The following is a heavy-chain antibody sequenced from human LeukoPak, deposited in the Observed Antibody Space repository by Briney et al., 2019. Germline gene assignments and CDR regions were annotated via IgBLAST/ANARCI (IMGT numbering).Heavy chain of an antibody. CDR1: GFTFSTYA. V-gene: IGHV3-23*01. J-gene: IGHJ4*02. CDR3: ARGSRSSGWFDY. D-gene: IGHD6-19*01. Sequence: GGSLRLSCAASGFTFSTYAMTWVCQAPGKGLEWVSAISRSGISTYYADSVKGRFTISRDNSKNTLYLQMNSLRAEDTAVYYCARGSRSSGWFDYWGQGTLVTVSS. CDR2: ISRSGIST.